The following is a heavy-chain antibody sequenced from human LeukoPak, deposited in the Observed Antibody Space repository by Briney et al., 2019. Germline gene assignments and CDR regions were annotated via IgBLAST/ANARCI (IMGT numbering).Heavy chain of an antibody. D-gene: IGHD3-10*01. V-gene: IGHV3-23*01. J-gene: IGHJ4*02. CDR1: GFTFSSYA. CDR3: AKTLRIYGSGSYYRY. CDR2: ISGSGGST. Sequence: HPGGSLRLSCAASGFTFSSYAMSWVRQAPGKGLEWVSAISGSGGSTYYADSVKGRFTISRDNSKNTLYLQMNSLRAEDTAVYYCAKTLRIYGSGSYYRYWGQGTLVTVSS.